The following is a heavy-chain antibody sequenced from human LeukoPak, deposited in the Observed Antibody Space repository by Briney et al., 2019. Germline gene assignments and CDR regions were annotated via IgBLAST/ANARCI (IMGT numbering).Heavy chain of an antibody. D-gene: IGHD1-26*01. CDR1: GYTFTSYG. J-gene: IGHJ4*02. Sequence: GASVKVSCKASGYTFTSYGISWVRQAPGQGLEWMGWISAYNGNTNYAQKLQGRVTMTTDTSTSTAYMELRSLRSDDTAVYYCARDPSGGGIVGATTIDDYWGQGTLVTVSS. CDR3: ARDPSGGGIVGATTIDDY. CDR2: ISAYNGNT. V-gene: IGHV1-18*01.